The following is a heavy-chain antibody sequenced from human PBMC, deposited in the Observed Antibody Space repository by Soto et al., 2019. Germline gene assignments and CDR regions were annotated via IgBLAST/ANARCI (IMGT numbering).Heavy chain of an antibody. CDR3: AREDRGQLLSPFDY. V-gene: IGHV1-2*02. J-gene: IGHJ4*02. Sequence: ASVKVSCKASGYTNAAYFTHWVRQAPGQGLEWMGWINPNTGGTNYAQKFRGRVSMTRDTSISTAYMELSRLTSDDTGIYYCAREDRGQLLSPFDYWGQGTLVTV. CDR2: INPNTGGT. D-gene: IGHD6-6*01. CDR1: GYTNAAYF.